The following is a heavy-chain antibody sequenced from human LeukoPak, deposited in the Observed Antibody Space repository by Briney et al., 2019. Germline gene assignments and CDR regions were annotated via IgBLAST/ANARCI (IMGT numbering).Heavy chain of an antibody. D-gene: IGHD2-15*01. V-gene: IGHV3-23*01. CDR3: AKARGYCSGGTCYSGFDY. CDR1: GGSISSSSYY. CDR2: ITGSGDTT. Sequence: ETLSLTCTVSGGSISSSSYYWGWIRQPPGKGLEWVSTITGSGDTTYYADSVKGRFTISRDNSKNTLYLQMNSLRAEDTAVYYCAKARGYCSGGTCYSGFDYWGQGTLVTVSS. J-gene: IGHJ4*02.